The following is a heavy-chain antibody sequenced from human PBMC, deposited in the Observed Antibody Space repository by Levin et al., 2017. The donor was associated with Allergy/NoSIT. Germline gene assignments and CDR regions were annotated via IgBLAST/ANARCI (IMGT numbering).Heavy chain of an antibody. D-gene: IGHD3-22*01. CDR3: ARSYYYDSSGYLNAFDY. Sequence: SVKVSCKASGGTFSSYAISWVRQAPGQGLEWMGGIIPIFGTANYAQKFQGRVTITADESTSTAYMELSSLRSEDTAVYYCARSYYYDSSGYLNAFDYWGQGTLVTVSS. V-gene: IGHV1-69*13. CDR2: IIPIFGTA. J-gene: IGHJ4*02. CDR1: GGTFSSYA.